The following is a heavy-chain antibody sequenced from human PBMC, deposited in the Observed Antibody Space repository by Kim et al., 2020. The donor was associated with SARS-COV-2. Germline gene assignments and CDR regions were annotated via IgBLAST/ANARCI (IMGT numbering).Heavy chain of an antibody. Sequence: SETLSLTCTVSGGSISSSSYYWGWIRQPPGKGLEWIGSIYYSGSTYYNPSLKSRVTISVDTSKNQFSLKLSSVTAADTAVYYCARHRWELNWFDPWGQGTLVTVSS. CDR2: IYYSGST. V-gene: IGHV4-39*01. CDR3: ARHRWELNWFDP. J-gene: IGHJ5*02. D-gene: IGHD1-26*01. CDR1: GGSISSSSYY.